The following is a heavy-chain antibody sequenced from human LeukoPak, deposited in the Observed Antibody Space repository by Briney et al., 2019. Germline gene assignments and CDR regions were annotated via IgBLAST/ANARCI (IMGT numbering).Heavy chain of an antibody. D-gene: IGHD6-13*01. CDR3: AYAWYSSRGLHY. V-gene: IGHV1-2*02. CDR2: INPNSGGT. Sequence: GASVKVSCKASGYTFTGYYMHWVRQAPGQGVEGMGWINPNSGGTNYAQKFQGRVTMTRDTSISTAYMELSRLRSDDTAVYYCAYAWYSSRGLHYWGQGTLVTVSS. CDR1: GYTFTGYY. J-gene: IGHJ4*02.